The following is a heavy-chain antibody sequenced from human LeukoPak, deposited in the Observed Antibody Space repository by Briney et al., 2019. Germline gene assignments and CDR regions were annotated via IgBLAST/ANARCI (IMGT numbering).Heavy chain of an antibody. CDR2: ISGSGGST. CDR3: ERFRGGFYSDFDY. CDR1: GFTFTNYA. Sequence: GGSLRLSCAVSGFTFTNYAMSWVRQAPGKGLEWVSGISGSGGSTYYADSVKGRFTISRDNSKNTLYLQMNSLRAEDTALYYCERFRGGFYSDFDYWGQGTLVTVSP. D-gene: IGHD3-22*01. J-gene: IGHJ4*02. V-gene: IGHV3-23*01.